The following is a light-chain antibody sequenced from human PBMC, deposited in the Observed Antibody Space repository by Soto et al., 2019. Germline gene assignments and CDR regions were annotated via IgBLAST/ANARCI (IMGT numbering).Light chain of an antibody. Sequence: IVMTQSPATLSVSPGVRATLSCMVSQSISSDLAWYQQKPGQAPRLLIYATSTRATGIPARFSGSGSGTEFTLTISSLQSEDFAVYFCQKYDKWPLTFGGGTKVDIK. J-gene: IGKJ4*01. CDR1: QSISSD. V-gene: IGKV3-15*01. CDR2: ATS. CDR3: QKYDKWPLT.